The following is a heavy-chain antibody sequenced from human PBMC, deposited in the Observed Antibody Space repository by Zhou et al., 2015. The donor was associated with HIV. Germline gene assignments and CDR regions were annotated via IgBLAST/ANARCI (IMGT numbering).Heavy chain of an antibody. J-gene: IGHJ4*02. D-gene: IGHD3-22*01. CDR2: IYNGNA. V-gene: IGHV1-18*04. CDR3: ARDDSSGYHSFDS. CDR1: GYPLSYYG. Sequence: QVQLVQSGAEVKKPGASMKVSCKASGYPLSYYGLTWVRQVPGQRLEWMGWIYNGNANYAQKFQGRVTMTTDTATRTGYLELRSLRSDDTATYFCARDDSSGYHSFDSWGQGTLVTVS.